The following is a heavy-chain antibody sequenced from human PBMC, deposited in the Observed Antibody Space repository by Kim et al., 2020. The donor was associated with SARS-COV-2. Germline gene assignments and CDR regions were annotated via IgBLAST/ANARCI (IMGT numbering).Heavy chain of an antibody. CDR3: ARGDDYIWGSYRQSLDY. CDR1: GGSFSGYY. Sequence: SETLSLTCAVYGGSFSGYYWSWIRQPPGKGLEWIGEINHSGSTNYNPSLKSRVTISVDTSKNQFSLKLSSVTAADTAVYYCARGDDYIWGSYRQSLDYWGQGTLVTVSS. CDR2: INHSGST. J-gene: IGHJ4*02. D-gene: IGHD3-16*02. V-gene: IGHV4-34*01.